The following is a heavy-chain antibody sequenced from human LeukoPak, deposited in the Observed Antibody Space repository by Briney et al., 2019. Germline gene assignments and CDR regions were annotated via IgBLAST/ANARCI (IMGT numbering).Heavy chain of an antibody. CDR1: GFTFSDFG. J-gene: IGHJ4*02. D-gene: IGHD2-15*01. Sequence: GGSLRLSCAASGFTFSDFGMHWVRQAPGKGLEWVAFIRHDGSDKYYADSVRGRFTISRDNSKNTVYLQMNSLRTEDTSVYYCAKERSASGGSCFLCFDDWGQGTLVTVSS. CDR2: IRHDGSDK. V-gene: IGHV3-30*02. CDR3: AKERSASGGSCFLCFDD.